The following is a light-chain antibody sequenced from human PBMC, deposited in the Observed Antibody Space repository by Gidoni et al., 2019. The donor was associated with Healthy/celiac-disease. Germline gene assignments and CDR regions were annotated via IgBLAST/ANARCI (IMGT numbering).Light chain of an antibody. CDR2: DAS. Sequence: IVLTQSPSTLSLSPGERATLSCRASQSVSSYLACSQQKPGQVPRLLIYDASNRATGIPARFSGSGSGTDFTLTSSSLEPEDFAVYYCQQRSNWPRTFGQGTKVEIK. CDR1: QSVSSY. CDR3: QQRSNWPRT. V-gene: IGKV3-11*01. J-gene: IGKJ1*01.